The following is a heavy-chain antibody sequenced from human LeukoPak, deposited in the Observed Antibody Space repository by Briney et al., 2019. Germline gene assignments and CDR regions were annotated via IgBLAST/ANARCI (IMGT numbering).Heavy chain of an antibody. Sequence: ASVKVSCKASGYNFTSFGVSWVRQAPGQGLKWMGIINPSGGSTSYAQKFQGRVTMTRDMSTSTVYMELSSLRSEDTAVYYCARDDSGSYYSMGAFDIWGQGTMVTVSS. V-gene: IGHV1-46*01. CDR2: INPSGGST. D-gene: IGHD1-26*01. CDR3: ARDDSGSYYSMGAFDI. J-gene: IGHJ3*02. CDR1: GYNFTSFG.